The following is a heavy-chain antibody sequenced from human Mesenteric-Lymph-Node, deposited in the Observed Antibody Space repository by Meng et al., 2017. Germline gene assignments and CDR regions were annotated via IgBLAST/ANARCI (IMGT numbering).Heavy chain of an antibody. CDR2: INTNAGNP. J-gene: IGHJ5*02. Sequence: QVQLVQAGSEVKKPGAAVKVSCKASGDTFTSFAINWVRQAPGQGLEWVGRINTNAGNPAYAQGFTGRFVFSLDTSVSTAYLQISSLKAEDTAVYYCARESPFDPWGQGTLVTVSS. CDR3: ARESPFDP. CDR1: GDTFTSFA. V-gene: IGHV7-4-1*02.